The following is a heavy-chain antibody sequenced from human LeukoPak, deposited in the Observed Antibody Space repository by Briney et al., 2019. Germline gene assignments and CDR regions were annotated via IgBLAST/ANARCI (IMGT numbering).Heavy chain of an antibody. D-gene: IGHD3-22*01. CDR1: GGSISSYY. V-gene: IGHV4-59*01. CDR3: ARHQGGRGGYWFDF. J-gene: IGHJ4*02. CDR2: IYYSGST. Sequence: PSETLSLTCTVSGGSISSYYWSWIRQPPGKGLEWIGYIYYSGSTNYNPALKSRVTISVDTSKNQFSLKLSSVTAADTAVYYCARHQGGRGGYWFDFWGQGTLVTVSS.